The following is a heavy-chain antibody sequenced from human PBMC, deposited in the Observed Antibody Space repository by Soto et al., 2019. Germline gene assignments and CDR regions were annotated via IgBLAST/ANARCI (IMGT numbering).Heavy chain of an antibody. D-gene: IGHD3-10*01. V-gene: IGHV3-30*18. Sequence: QVQLVESGGGVVQRGRSLRLSCAASGFAFSTYGMHWVRQAPGQGLEWVAVISSDGSNKHYADSVKGRFTFSRDNSKNTLYLQMNSLRAEDTAVYYCAKKLSGSYYEGPDYWGQGTLVTVSS. J-gene: IGHJ4*02. CDR3: AKKLSGSYYEGPDY. CDR1: GFAFSTYG. CDR2: ISSDGSNK.